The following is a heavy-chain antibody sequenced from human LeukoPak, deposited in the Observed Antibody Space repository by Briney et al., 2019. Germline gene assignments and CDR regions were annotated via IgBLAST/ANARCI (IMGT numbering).Heavy chain of an antibody. CDR2: IYYSGST. J-gene: IGHJ3*01. CDR1: GGSIRSGDHH. D-gene: IGHD1-26*01. V-gene: IGHV4-61*10. Sequence: SETLSLTCTVSGGSIRSGDHHWSWIRQPAGKGLEWIGRIYYSGSTYYNPSLKSRVTISVDTSKNQFSLKLSSVTAADTAVYYCAKWTEGGAFDSWGQGTMLIVSS. CDR3: AKWTEGGAFDS.